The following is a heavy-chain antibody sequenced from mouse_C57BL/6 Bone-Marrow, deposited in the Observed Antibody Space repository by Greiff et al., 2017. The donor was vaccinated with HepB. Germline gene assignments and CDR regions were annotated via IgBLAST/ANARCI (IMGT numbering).Heavy chain of an antibody. Sequence: QVQLQQSGAELAKPGALVRLSCKASGYTFTTYWMHWVKQRPGQGLDWIGYINPGSGYTKYNQKFKDKATLTADKSSSTAYMQLSSLTYEDSAVYFCARDYGSYGFSYWGQGTLVTVSA. CDR2: INPGSGYT. J-gene: IGHJ3*01. CDR1: GYTFTTYW. D-gene: IGHD1-1*01. CDR3: ARDYGSYGFSY. V-gene: IGHV1-7*01.